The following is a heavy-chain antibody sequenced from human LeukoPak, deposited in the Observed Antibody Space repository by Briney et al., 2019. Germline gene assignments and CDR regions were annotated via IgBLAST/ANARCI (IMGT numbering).Heavy chain of an antibody. V-gene: IGHV4-34*01. CDR1: GENFSIYF. Sequence: SETLSLTCAVYGENFSIYFYGWIRQPPGKGLEWIGEINHGGSTSYNPSLKSRVTISVDTSKNQFSLKLSSVTAADTAVYYCARGSSWTDFDYWGQGTLVTVSS. D-gene: IGHD6-13*01. CDR3: ARGSSWTDFDY. CDR2: INHGGST. J-gene: IGHJ4*02.